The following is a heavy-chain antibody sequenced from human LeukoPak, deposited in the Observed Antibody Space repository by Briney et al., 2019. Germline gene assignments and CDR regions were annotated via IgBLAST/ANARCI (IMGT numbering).Heavy chain of an antibody. J-gene: IGHJ4*02. CDR3: ARVGFLGYCSSTSCQLFDY. Sequence: SETLSLTCTVSGGSISSSSYYWGWIRQPPGRGLEWIGSIYYSGSTYYNPSLKSRVTISVDTSKNQFSLKLSSVTAADTAVYYCARVGFLGYCSSTSCQLFDYWGQGTLVTVSS. CDR2: IYYSGST. D-gene: IGHD2-2*01. CDR1: GGSISSSSYY. V-gene: IGHV4-39*07.